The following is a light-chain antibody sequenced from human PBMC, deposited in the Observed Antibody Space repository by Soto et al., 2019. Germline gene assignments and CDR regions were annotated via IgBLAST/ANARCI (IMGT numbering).Light chain of an antibody. Sequence: EIVMTQSPATLSVSPGETATLSCRASQSVAFHLAWYQQKPGQGPRLLIYGAFTRATGIPARFSGSGSGTDFTLTISSLQSEDFAVYYCQQYKKWPPLTFGGGTKVEIK. V-gene: IGKV3-15*01. J-gene: IGKJ4*01. CDR1: QSVAFH. CDR2: GAF. CDR3: QQYKKWPPLT.